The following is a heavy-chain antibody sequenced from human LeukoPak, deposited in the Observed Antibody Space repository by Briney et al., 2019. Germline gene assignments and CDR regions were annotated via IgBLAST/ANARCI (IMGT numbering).Heavy chain of an antibody. CDR1: GFSFSNYW. V-gene: IGHV3-7*01. CDR3: ARGGYSRGYFDQ. Sequence: GGSLRLSCAASGFSFSNYWMSCVRQVPGKGLEWVANIKPTGSESYFADSVKGRFTMSRDNAKTSLYLQMNSLRAEDTAVYYCARGGYSRGYFDQWGQGTLVTISS. J-gene: IGHJ4*02. CDR2: IKPTGSES. D-gene: IGHD5-18*01.